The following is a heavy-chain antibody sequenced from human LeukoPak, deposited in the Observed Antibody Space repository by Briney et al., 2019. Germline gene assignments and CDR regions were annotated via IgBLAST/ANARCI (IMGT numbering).Heavy chain of an antibody. J-gene: IGHJ4*02. V-gene: IGHV4-39*01. CDR3: ARQRGGSWVNDY. CDR2: VFHSGST. CDR1: DASISSSYFS. Sequence: PSETLSLTCTVSDASISSSYFSWSWIRQPPGKGLEWIGNVFHSGSTHYSPSLKSRVTISVDTSRKQFSLRLSAATAADTAVYYCARQRGGSWVNDYWGQGTLVTVSS. D-gene: IGHD1-26*01.